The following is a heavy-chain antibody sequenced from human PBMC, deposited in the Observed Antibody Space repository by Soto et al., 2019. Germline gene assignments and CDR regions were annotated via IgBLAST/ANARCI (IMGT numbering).Heavy chain of an antibody. J-gene: IGHJ4*02. CDR2: TSYTGNT. V-gene: IGHV4-59*03. CDR1: CGSITSYH. CDR3: ACLRGKRGSPIDY. Sequence: SETLSLAGMGSCGSITSYHWIWIRQLPEKGLEWIAYTSYTGNTNYNPSFQRRVTISIDTSKNQLSLKMTSMTAADTAMYYCACLRGKRGSPIDYWGQGTQVTVSS. D-gene: IGHD2-15*01.